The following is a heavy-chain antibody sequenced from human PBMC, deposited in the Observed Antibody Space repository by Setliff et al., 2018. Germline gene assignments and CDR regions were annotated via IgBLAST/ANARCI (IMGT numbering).Heavy chain of an antibody. V-gene: IGHV4-39*07. CDR3: ARGRNIAARLLDS. CDR1: GGSISSISYY. D-gene: IGHD6-6*01. CDR2: INHRGST. J-gene: IGHJ4*02. Sequence: SETLSLTCTVSGGSISSISYYWGWIRQPPGKGLEWIGEINHRGSTNYNPSLKSRATISIDTSKDQFSLKLISMSAADTAVYFCARGRNIAARLLDSWGQGALVTVSS.